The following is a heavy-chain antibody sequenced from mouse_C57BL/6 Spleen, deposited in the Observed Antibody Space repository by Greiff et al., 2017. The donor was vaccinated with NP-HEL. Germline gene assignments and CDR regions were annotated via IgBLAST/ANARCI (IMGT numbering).Heavy chain of an antibody. Sequence: QVQLQQSGPELVKPGASVKISCKASGYAFSSSWMNWVKQRPGKGLEWIGRIYPGDGDTNYNGKFKGKATLTADKSSSTAYMQLSSLTSEDSAVYFCARIGDSNSFAYWGQGTLVTVSA. CDR2: IYPGDGDT. CDR1: GYAFSSSW. CDR3: ARIGDSNSFAY. V-gene: IGHV1-82*01. D-gene: IGHD2-5*01. J-gene: IGHJ3*01.